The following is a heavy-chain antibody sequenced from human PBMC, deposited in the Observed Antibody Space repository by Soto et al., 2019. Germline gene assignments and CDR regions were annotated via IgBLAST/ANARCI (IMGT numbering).Heavy chain of an antibody. V-gene: IGHV4-34*01. CDR3: ARSRSTRQPFDH. CDR2: INHSGST. Sequence: LSLTCAVYGGSFRGYYWSWIRQPPGKGLEWIGEINHSGSTNYNPSLKSRVTISVDTSKNQFSLKLSSVTAADTAVYYCARSRSTRQPFDHWGRGTLVTVSS. CDR1: GGSFRGYY. D-gene: IGHD5-12*01. J-gene: IGHJ5*02.